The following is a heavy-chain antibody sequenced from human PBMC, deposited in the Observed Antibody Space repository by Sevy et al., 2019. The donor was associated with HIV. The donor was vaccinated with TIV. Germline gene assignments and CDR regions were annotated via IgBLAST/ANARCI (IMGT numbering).Heavy chain of an antibody. D-gene: IGHD6-19*01. V-gene: IGHV3-23*01. CDR3: TRDRQQWPLDH. Sequence: GGSLRLSCAASGFTFSNFGMNWVRQAPEKGLEWVSTVSGGNIYTYYADSVKGRFTISRDNSKNIQYLQMSSLRDEDTAIYYCTRDRQQWPLDHWGQGTLVTVSS. J-gene: IGHJ4*02. CDR2: VSGGNIYT. CDR1: GFTFSNFG.